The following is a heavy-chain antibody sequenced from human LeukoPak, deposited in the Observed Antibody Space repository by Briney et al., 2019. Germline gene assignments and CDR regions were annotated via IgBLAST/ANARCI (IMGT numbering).Heavy chain of an antibody. CDR1: GGSITTYY. V-gene: IGHV4-59*08. J-gene: IGHJ3*02. CDR2: RYYSGDT. CDR3: ARGPYSYDSSGAFDI. Sequence: PSETLSLTCTVSGGSITTYYWNWIRQPPGKGLEWIGHRYYSGDTNYNPSLKSRVAISVDTSKNQFSLKLSSVTAADTAVYFCARGPYSYDSSGAFDIWGQGTMVTVSS. D-gene: IGHD3-22*01.